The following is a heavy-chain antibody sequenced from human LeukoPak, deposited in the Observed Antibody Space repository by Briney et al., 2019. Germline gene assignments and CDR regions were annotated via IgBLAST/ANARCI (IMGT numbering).Heavy chain of an antibody. CDR1: GDSVSNGNYY. CDR2: IYYTGKT. J-gene: IGHJ4*02. D-gene: IGHD3-10*01. Sequence: SETLSLTCAVSGDSVSNGNYYWSWLRQPPGKALEWIGYIYYTGKTYYNPSLEGRVTILVDTSRNHFSVKLSSVTAADTAVYYCARSQNYYGSGDYWSQGTLVTVSS. CDR3: ARSQNYYGSGDY. V-gene: IGHV4-61*03.